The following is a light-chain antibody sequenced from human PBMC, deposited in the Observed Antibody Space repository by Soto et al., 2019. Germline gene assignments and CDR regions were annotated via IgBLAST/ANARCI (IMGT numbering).Light chain of an antibody. J-gene: IGKJ4*01. V-gene: IGKV1-5*03. CDR3: QQLNSYPPF. CDR2: KAS. CDR1: QTISSW. Sequence: IQLNLAPSTVSVYFGDRVSITCRASQTISSWLALYQQKPGKAPKLLIYKASTLKSGVPSRFSGSGSGTDFTLTISSLQPEDFATYYCQQLNSYPPFFGGGTKVDI.